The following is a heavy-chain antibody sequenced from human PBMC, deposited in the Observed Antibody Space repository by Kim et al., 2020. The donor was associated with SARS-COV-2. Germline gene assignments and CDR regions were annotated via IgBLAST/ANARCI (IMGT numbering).Heavy chain of an antibody. CDR2: ISWNSGSI. J-gene: IGHJ6*01. D-gene: IGHD3-16*01. Sequence: GGSLRLSCAASGFTFDDYAMHWVRQAPGKGLEWVSGISWNSGSIGYADSVKGRFTISRDNAKNSLYLQMHSLRAEDTALYYCAKSFGLGTIYYYYGMDV. V-gene: IGHV3-9*01. CDR3: AKSFGLGTIYYYYGMDV. CDR1: GFTFDDYA.